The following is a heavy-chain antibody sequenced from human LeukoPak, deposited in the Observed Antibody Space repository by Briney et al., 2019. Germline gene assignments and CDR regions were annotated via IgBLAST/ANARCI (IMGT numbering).Heavy chain of an antibody. CDR2: IYYSGNT. Sequence: SETLSLTCTVSGGSISSSSHYWGWSRQPPGKGLEWIGTIYYSGNTYYNPSLKSRVTISVDTSENQFSLNLSSVTAADTAVYYCARLRDNDFRSGYKLDYWGQGILVTVSS. D-gene: IGHD3-3*01. J-gene: IGHJ4*02. CDR3: ARLRDNDFRSGYKLDY. V-gene: IGHV4-39*01. CDR1: GGSISSSSHY.